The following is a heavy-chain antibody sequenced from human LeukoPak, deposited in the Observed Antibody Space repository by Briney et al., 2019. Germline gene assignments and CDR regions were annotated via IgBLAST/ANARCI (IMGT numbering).Heavy chain of an antibody. J-gene: IGHJ4*02. D-gene: IGHD1-26*01. CDR1: GHSISSGYY. V-gene: IGHV4-38-2*02. CDR2: IYHSGST. Sequence: PSETLSLTCTVSGHSISSGYYWGWIRQPPGKGLEWIGSIYHSGSTYYNPSLKSRVTISVDTSKNQFSLKLSSVTAADTAVYYCARGIRDSGSYYGHFDYWGQGTLVTVSS. CDR3: ARGIRDSGSYYGHFDY.